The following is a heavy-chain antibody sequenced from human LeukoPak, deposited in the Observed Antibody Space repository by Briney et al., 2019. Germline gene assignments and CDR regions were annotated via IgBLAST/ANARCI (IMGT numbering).Heavy chain of an antibody. CDR3: ARDWARTGYCSSANCPDAFDL. CDR2: ISSRSSFI. Sequence: GGSLRLPCVASDFTFSDYTMTGGRQAPGKGLEGVSSISSRSSFIYYADSVRGRFTISRDNARNSVYLQMDSLRAEDTAVYFCARDWARTGYCSSANCPDAFDLWGQGTMVTVSS. J-gene: IGHJ3*01. CDR1: DFTFSDYT. V-gene: IGHV3-21*01. D-gene: IGHD2-2*01.